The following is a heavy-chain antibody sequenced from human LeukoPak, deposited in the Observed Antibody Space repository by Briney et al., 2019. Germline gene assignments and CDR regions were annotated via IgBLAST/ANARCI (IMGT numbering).Heavy chain of an antibody. D-gene: IGHD3-3*01. Sequence: SETLSLTCAVYGGSFSGYYWSWIRQPPGKGLEWIGEINHSGSTNYNPSLKSRVTISVDTSKNQFSLKLSSVTAADTAVYYCARGSSYYDSWSGYYPTRGNWFDPWGQGTLVTVSS. J-gene: IGHJ5*02. CDR3: ARGSSYYDSWSGYYPTRGNWFDP. CDR1: GGSFSGYY. CDR2: INHSGST. V-gene: IGHV4-34*01.